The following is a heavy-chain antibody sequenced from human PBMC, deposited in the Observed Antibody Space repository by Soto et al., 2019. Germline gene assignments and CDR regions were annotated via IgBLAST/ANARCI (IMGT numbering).Heavy chain of an antibody. CDR2: IYWNDDK. CDR1: GFPLSARGVG. CDR3: AHSPWGAAPDY. J-gene: IGHJ4*02. Sequence: QITLKESGPTLVKPTETLTLTCTVSGFPLSARGVGVGWIRQPPGKALEWLAIIYWNDDKRYSPSLKSRLTSTKDPSKNQVIPTITNTDPVDTAKYYCAHSPWGAAPDYWGQGTLVTVSS. V-gene: IGHV2-5*01. D-gene: IGHD6-6*01.